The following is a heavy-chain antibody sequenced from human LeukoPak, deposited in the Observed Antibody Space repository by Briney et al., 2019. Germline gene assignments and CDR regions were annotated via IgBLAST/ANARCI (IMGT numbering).Heavy chain of an antibody. J-gene: IGHJ4*02. V-gene: IGHV4-59*08. Sequence: SETLSLTCTVSGGSISSYYWSWIRQPPGKGLEWIGYIYYSGSTNYNPSLKSRVTISVDTSKNQFSLKLSSVTAADTAVYYCARHRQERYLEFYLDYWGQGTLVTVSS. CDR3: ARHRQERYLEFYLDY. CDR1: GGSISSYY. CDR2: IYYSGST. D-gene: IGHD5-24*01.